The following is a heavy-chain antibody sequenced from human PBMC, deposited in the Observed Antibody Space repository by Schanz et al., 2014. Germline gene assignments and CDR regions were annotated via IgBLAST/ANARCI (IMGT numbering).Heavy chain of an antibody. CDR3: ARGVARERYSDWLELDY. V-gene: IGHV3-53*01. CDR1: GFTVSSNY. Sequence: EVQLVESGGGLIQPGGSLRLSCVASGFTVSSNYMSWVRQAPGQGLEKVAVTSTDGTKTYYADSVKGRFTISRDNSKNTLYLQMSSLRAEDTAVYYCARGVARERYSDWLELDYWGQGTLVTVSS. D-gene: IGHD3-9*01. CDR2: TSTDGTKT. J-gene: IGHJ4*02.